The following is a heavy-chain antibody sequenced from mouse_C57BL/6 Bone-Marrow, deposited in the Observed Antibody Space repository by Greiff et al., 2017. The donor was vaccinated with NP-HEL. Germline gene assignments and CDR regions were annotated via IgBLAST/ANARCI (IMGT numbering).Heavy chain of an antibody. CDR2: ISNGGGST. D-gene: IGHD2-10*01. CDR1: GFTFSDYY. Sequence: EVQRVESGGGLVQPGGSLKLSCAASGFTFSDYYMYWVRQTPEKRLEWVAYISNGGGSTYYPDTVKGRFTISRDNAKNPLYLQMSRLKSEDTAMYYCARRVPLLCYWYFDVWGTGTTVTVSS. V-gene: IGHV5-12*01. J-gene: IGHJ1*03. CDR3: ARRVPLLCYWYFDV.